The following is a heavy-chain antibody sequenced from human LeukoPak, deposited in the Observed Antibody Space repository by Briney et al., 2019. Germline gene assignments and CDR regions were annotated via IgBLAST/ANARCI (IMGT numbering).Heavy chain of an antibody. CDR1: GYTFTSYY. V-gene: IGHV1-46*01. Sequence: RASVRVSCKASGYTFTSYYMHWVRQAPGQGLEWMGIINPSGGSTSYAQKFQGRVTMTRDTSTSTVYMELSSLRSEDTAVYYCARVYVHDAFDIWGQGTMVTVSS. CDR2: INPSGGST. J-gene: IGHJ3*02. CDR3: ARVYVHDAFDI. D-gene: IGHD1-1*01.